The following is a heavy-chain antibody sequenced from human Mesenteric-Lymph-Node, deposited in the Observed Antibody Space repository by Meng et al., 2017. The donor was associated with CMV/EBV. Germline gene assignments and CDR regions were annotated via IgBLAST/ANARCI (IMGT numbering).Heavy chain of an antibody. Sequence: SCAASGFTFSSYAMHWVRQAPGKGLEWVAVISYDGSNKYYADSVKGRFTISRDNSKNTLYLQMNSLRAEGTAVYYCARDRGGVGAKDYWGQGTLVTVSS. J-gene: IGHJ4*02. V-gene: IGHV3-30*04. D-gene: IGHD1-26*01. CDR3: ARDRGGVGAKDY. CDR1: GFTFSSYA. CDR2: ISYDGSNK.